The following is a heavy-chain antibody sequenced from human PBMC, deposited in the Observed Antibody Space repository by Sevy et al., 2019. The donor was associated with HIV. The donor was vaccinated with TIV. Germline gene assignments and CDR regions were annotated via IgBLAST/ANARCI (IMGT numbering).Heavy chain of an antibody. J-gene: IGHJ4*02. CDR1: GFDIRSNY. Sequence: GGSLRLSCVVSGFDIRSNYMSWVRQAPGKGLEWVSHIYAGGTAYYADSVKGRFNFSRDDSKNTVSLQMRSLGVEGSALYYCASEYCSRGSCFFDYWGQGIQVTVSS. V-gene: IGHV3-53*01. CDR2: IYAGGTA. D-gene: IGHD2-15*01. CDR3: ASEYCSRGSCFFDY.